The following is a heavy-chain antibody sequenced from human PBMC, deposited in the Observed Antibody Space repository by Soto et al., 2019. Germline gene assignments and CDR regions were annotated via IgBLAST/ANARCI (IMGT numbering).Heavy chain of an antibody. CDR1: GFTFSSYA. D-gene: IGHD3-3*01. V-gene: IGHV3-23*01. CDR3: AKIGESWSGYSYYYYGMDV. CDR2: ISGSGGST. Sequence: GGSLRLSCAASGFTFSSYAMSWVRQAPGKGLEWVSAISGSGGSTYYADSVKGRFTISRDNSKNTLYLQMNSLRAEDTAVYYFAKIGESWSGYSYYYYGMDVWGQGTTVTVSS. J-gene: IGHJ6*02.